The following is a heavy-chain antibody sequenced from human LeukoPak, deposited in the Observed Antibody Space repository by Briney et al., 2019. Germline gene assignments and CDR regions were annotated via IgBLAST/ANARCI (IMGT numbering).Heavy chain of an antibody. Sequence: PGGSLRLSCAASGFTFSSYWMHWVRQAPGKGLVWVSRINSDGSSTTYADSVKGRFTISRDNAKSTLYLQVNSLRAEDTAVYFCSRGRNGSFDYWGQGTLVTVSS. V-gene: IGHV3-74*03. D-gene: IGHD2-2*03. CDR2: INSDGSST. J-gene: IGHJ4*02. CDR3: SRGRNGSFDY. CDR1: GFTFSSYW.